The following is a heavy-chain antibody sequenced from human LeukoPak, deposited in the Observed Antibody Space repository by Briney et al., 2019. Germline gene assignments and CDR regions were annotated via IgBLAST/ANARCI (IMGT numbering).Heavy chain of an antibody. Sequence: PGGCLRLSCAASGFTFRNYAMHWVRQAPGKGLEYVSSISDNGGGTYYANSVKGRFTISRDNSKNTLFLQMGSLRPEDMAVYYCAGDNYGTYDYWGQGTLVTVSS. J-gene: IGHJ4*02. D-gene: IGHD3-10*01. CDR2: ISDNGGGT. CDR3: AGDNYGTYDY. CDR1: GFTFRNYA. V-gene: IGHV3-64*01.